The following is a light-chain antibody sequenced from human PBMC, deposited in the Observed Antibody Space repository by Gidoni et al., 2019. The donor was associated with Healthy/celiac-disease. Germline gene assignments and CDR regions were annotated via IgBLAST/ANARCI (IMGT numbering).Light chain of an antibody. V-gene: IGKV3-11*01. CDR1: QSVSSY. CDR2: DAS. Sequence: AWTQSPATLSLSPGERATLPCRTSQSVSSYLAWYQQKPGQAPRLLIYDASNRATGIPARFSGSGSGTDFTLTISSLEPEDFAVYYCQQRSNWPPTFGGGTKVEIK. J-gene: IGKJ4*01. CDR3: QQRSNWPPT.